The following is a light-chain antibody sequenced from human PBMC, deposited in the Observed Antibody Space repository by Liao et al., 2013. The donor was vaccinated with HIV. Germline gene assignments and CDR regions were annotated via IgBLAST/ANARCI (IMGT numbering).Light chain of an antibody. CDR2: QDT. V-gene: IGLV3-1*01. CDR1: KLGDKF. J-gene: IGLJ2*01. Sequence: SYEVTQPPSVSVSPGQTANITCSGDKLGDKFVSWYKQKAGQSPVLVIYQDTHRPSGIPERISGSNSASTATLTISGTQTMDEADYYCQAWDSSDVVFGGGTKLTVL. CDR3: QAWDSSDVV.